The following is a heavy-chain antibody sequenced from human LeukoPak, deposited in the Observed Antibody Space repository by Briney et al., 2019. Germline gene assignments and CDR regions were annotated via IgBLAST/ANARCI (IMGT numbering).Heavy chain of an antibody. J-gene: IGHJ4*02. CDR2: IYPGDSDT. CDR1: GYSFTNYW. D-gene: IGHD3-22*01. V-gene: IGHV5-51*01. Sequence: GESLKISCKGSGYSFTNYWIGWVRQMPGEGLEWMGIIYPGDSDTRYSPSFQGQVTISADKSISTVYLQWSSLKASDTAMYYCARILRYDSSGFPYYFDYWGQGTLVTVS. CDR3: ARILRYDSSGFPYYFDY.